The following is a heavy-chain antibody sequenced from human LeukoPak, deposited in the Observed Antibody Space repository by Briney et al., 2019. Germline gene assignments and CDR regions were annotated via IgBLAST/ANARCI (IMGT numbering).Heavy chain of an antibody. D-gene: IGHD3-10*01. CDR3: ARLLYYGSGSYYQAPYYFDY. V-gene: IGHV4-34*01. Sequence: SETLSLTCAVYGGSFSGYYWSWIRQPPGKGLEWIGEINHSGSTNYNPSLKSRVTISVDTSKNQFSLKLSSVTAVDTAVYYCARLLYYGSGSYYQAPYYFDYWGQGTLVTVSS. CDR2: INHSGST. J-gene: IGHJ4*02. CDR1: GGSFSGYY.